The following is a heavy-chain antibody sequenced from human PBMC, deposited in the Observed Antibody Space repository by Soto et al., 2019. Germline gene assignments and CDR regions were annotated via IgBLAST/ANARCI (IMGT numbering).Heavy chain of an antibody. D-gene: IGHD3-22*01. J-gene: IGHJ5*02. CDR1: GGTFSSYA. CDR3: ARGPHDSSGYYSWFDP. V-gene: IGHV1-69*19. Sequence: QVQLVQSGAEVKKPGSSVKVSCKASGGTFSSYAISWVRQAPGQGLEWMGGIIPIFGTANYAQKFQGRVTITADESTSTAYIELGSLRSEDTAVYYCARGPHDSSGYYSWFDPWGQGTLVTVSS. CDR2: IIPIFGTA.